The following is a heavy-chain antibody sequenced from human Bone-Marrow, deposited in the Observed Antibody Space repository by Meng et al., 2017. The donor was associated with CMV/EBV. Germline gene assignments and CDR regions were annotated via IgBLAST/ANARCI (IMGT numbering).Heavy chain of an antibody. CDR3: TTDESSRAFDI. D-gene: IGHD6-6*01. CDR2: IKSKTDGGTT. Sequence: GGSLRLSCEASGFTFSNAWMSWVRQAPGKGLEWVGRIKSKTDGGTTDYAATVKGRFTISRDDSKNTLYLQMNSLKTEDTAVYYCTTDESSRAFDIWGQGTMVTVSS. V-gene: IGHV3-15*01. CDR1: GFTFSNAW. J-gene: IGHJ3*02.